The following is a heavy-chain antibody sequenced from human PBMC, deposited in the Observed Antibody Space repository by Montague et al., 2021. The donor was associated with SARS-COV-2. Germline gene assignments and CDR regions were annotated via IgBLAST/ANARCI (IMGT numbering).Heavy chain of an antibody. J-gene: IGHJ6*02. CDR2: IGGSGVDT. CDR1: GVSFSNYV. CDR3: AKSGYCNTKCGALDV. D-gene: IGHD2-15*01. V-gene: IGHV3-23*01. Sequence: SLRLSCAASGVSFSNYVMNWVRQAPGKGLEWVSSIGGSGVDTYYADSVRGRFAISRDNSKNTLYLQMDSLRAEDTALYHCAKSGYCNTKCGALDVWGQGTTVTVSS.